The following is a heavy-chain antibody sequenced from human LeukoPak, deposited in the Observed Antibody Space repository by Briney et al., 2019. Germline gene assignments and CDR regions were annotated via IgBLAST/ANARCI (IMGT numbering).Heavy chain of an antibody. J-gene: IGHJ4*02. CDR3: ARDQYIVVVPAAQPVDY. D-gene: IGHD2-2*01. CDR2: INPNSGGT. V-gene: IGHV1-2*02. CDR1: GYTFTGYY. Sequence: ASVKVSCKASGYTFTGYYMHWVRQAPGQGLEWIGWINPNSGGTNYAQKFQGRVTMTRDTSISTAYMELSRLRSDDTAVYYCARDQYIVVVPAAQPVDYWGQGTLVTVSS.